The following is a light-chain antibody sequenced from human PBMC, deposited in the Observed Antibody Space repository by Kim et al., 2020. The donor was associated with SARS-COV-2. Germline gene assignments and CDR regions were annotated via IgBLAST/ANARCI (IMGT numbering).Light chain of an antibody. Sequence: PLERATRPCRTSQSVINRYSAWYHQKLGQATRLRIYGASSRATGIPDRFSGSGSGKDFTLIISRLEPVDFVVYFCQQYDSSPPYTFGQGTKVEIK. V-gene: IGKV3-20*01. CDR1: QSVINRY. CDR2: GAS. CDR3: QQYDSSPPYT. J-gene: IGKJ2*01.